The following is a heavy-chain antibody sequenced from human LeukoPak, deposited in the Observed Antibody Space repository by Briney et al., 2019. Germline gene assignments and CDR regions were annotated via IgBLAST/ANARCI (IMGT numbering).Heavy chain of an antibody. CDR2: INHSGST. V-gene: IGHV4-34*01. CDR3: ARGQLYYDILTGYSL. J-gene: IGHJ4*02. CDR1: GGSFSGYY. Sequence: SETLSLTCAVSGGSFSGYYWSWIRQPPGKGLEWVREINHSGSTNYNPSLKSRVTISVDTSKNKFSLKLSSVTAADTAVYYCARGQLYYDILTGYSLWGQGTLVTVSS. D-gene: IGHD3-9*01.